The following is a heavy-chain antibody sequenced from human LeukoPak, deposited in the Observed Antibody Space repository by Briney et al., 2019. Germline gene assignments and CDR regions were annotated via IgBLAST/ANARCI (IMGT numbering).Heavy chain of an antibody. CDR3: ARERRDIVVVPAVRGGGY. V-gene: IGHV4-39*07. CDR2: IYYSGST. J-gene: IGHJ4*02. Sequence: SETLSLTCTVSGGSISSSSYYWGWIRQPPGKGLEWIGTIYYSGSTYYNPSLKSRVTISVDTSKNQLSLKLSSVTAADTAVYYCARERRDIVVVPAVRGGGYWGQGTLVTVSS. CDR1: GGSISSSSYY. D-gene: IGHD2-2*01.